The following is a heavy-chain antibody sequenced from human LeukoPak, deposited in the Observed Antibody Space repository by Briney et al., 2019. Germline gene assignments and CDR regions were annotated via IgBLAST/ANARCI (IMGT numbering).Heavy chain of an antibody. V-gene: IGHV3-33*03. CDR1: GFTFSSYG. CDR2: IWYDGSNK. D-gene: IGHD5-12*01. CDR3: AKGNIVPTIEGMLDY. Sequence: GRSLRLSCAASGFTFSSYGMHWVRQAPGKGLEGVAVIWYDGSNKYYADSVKGRFTSSRDKSKNTLYLQMNSLRAEDPAVYYCAKGNIVPTIEGMLDYWGQGTLVPVSS. J-gene: IGHJ4*02.